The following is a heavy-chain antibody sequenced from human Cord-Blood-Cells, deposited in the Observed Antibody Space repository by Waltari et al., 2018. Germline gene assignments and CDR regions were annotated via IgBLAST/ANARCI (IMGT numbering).Heavy chain of an antibody. CDR2: IIPIFGTA. J-gene: IGHJ5*02. V-gene: IGHV1-69*01. D-gene: IGHD3-3*01. CDR1: GGTFSSYA. Sequence: QVQLVQSGAEVKKPGSSVKVSCKASGGTFSSYAISWVRQPPGQGLEWMGGIIPIFGTANYAQKFQGRVTITADESTSTAYMELSSLRSEDTAVYYCARARLNYDFWSGYQHNWFDPWGQGTLVTVSS. CDR3: ARARLNYDFWSGYQHNWFDP.